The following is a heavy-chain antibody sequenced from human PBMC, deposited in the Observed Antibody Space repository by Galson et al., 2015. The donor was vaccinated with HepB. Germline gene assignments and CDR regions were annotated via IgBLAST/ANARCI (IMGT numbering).Heavy chain of an antibody. CDR3: ASSGGDFWSGYYTPDAFDI. V-gene: IGHV3-33*01. CDR2: IWYDGSSK. J-gene: IGHJ3*02. CDR1: GFPFSSYG. Sequence: SLRLSCAPPGFPFSSYGMHWVRQAQGKGLEWVAVIWYDGSSKYYADSVKGRFTISRDNSKNTLYLQMNSLRAEDTAVYYCASSGGDFWSGYYTPDAFDIWGQGTMVTVSS. D-gene: IGHD3-3*01.